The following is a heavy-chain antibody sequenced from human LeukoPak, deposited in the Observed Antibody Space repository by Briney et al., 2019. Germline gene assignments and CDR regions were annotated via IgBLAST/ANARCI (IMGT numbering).Heavy chain of an antibody. J-gene: IGHJ4*02. V-gene: IGHV3-23*01. CDR3: AKGVVVAPDVTPFDY. D-gene: IGHD2-2*01. CDR1: GLTFSNYG. CDR2: ISGRGASK. Sequence: PGGSLRLSCAASGLTFSNYGMHWVRQAPGKGLEWVSGISGRGASKYYADSVKGRFTISRDNSKNTLYLQMNSLRAEDTAVYYCAKGVVVAPDVTPFDYWGQGTLVTVSS.